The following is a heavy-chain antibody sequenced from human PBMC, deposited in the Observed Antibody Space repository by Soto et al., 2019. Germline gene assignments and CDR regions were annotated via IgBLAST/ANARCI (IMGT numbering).Heavy chain of an antibody. CDR2: VYRSGAT. Sequence: SETLSLTCTASSGSVRSGNYHWSWIRQPPGKGLEWIGHVYRSGATNYNPSLNRRATISLDTSKNQFTLTLISATAADTAVYFCARARYYDWCFDLWGLGTPVTVSS. CDR1: SGSVRSGNYH. J-gene: IGHJ4*02. V-gene: IGHV4-61*01. D-gene: IGHD3-9*01. CDR3: ARARYYDWCFDL.